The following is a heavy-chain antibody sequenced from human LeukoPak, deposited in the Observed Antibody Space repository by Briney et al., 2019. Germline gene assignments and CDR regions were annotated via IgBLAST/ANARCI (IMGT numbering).Heavy chain of an antibody. D-gene: IGHD2-2*01. Sequence: GGSLRLSCAASGFTFSSYAMSWVRQAPGKGLEWVSAISGSGGSTYYADSVKGRFTISRDNSKNTLYLQMNSLRAEDTAVYYCAKTGDIVVVPAARNFYYYYGMDVWGQGTTVTVSS. CDR3: AKTGDIVVVPAARNFYYYYGMDV. J-gene: IGHJ6*02. CDR2: ISGSGGST. V-gene: IGHV3-23*01. CDR1: GFTFSSYA.